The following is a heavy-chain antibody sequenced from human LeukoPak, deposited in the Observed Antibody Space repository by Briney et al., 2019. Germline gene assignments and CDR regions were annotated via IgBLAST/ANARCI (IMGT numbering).Heavy chain of an antibody. J-gene: IGHJ4*02. Sequence: PGGSLRLSCTASGFIFSTYSMIWVRQAPGKGLEWVSSISSGSSNIYYADSVKGRFTISRDNAQNSLYLQMNSLGAEDTAVYYCARDPGGYYDSSGYYGFDYWGQGTLVTVSS. CDR2: ISSGSSNI. CDR1: GFIFSTYS. D-gene: IGHD3-22*01. CDR3: ARDPGGYYDSSGYYGFDY. V-gene: IGHV3-21*01.